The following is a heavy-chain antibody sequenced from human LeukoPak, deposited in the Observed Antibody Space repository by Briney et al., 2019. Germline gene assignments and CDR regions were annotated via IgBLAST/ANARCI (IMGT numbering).Heavy chain of an antibody. CDR2: MYHSGST. CDR1: GYSISSGYY. CDR3: ARDYGEVTFDY. V-gene: IGHV4-38-2*02. Sequence: SETLSLTCAVSGYSISSGYYWGWIRQPPGKGLEWIASMYHSGSTYYNPSLKSRVTISVDTSKNHFSLKLSSVTAADTAVYYCARDYGEVTFDYWGQGTLVAVSS. D-gene: IGHD2-21*02. J-gene: IGHJ4*02.